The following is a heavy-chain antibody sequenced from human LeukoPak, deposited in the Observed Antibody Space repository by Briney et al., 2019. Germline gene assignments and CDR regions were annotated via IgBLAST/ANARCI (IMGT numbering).Heavy chain of an antibody. J-gene: IGHJ3*02. CDR3: ARHSGDYGNDAFDI. D-gene: IGHD4-17*01. CDR1: GYSITSYW. V-gene: IGHV5-51*01. Sequence: GESLKISCQVSGYSITSYWIAWVRQMPGKGLEWMGIIYPGDSDTRYSPSFQGQVTISADKSISTAYLQWSSLKASDTAMYYCARHSGDYGNDAFDIWGQGTMVTVSS. CDR2: IYPGDSDT.